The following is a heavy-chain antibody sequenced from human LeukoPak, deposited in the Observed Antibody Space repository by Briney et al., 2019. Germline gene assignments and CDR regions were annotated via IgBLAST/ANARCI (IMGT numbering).Heavy chain of an antibody. Sequence: GASVKVSCKASGYTFTSYYMHWVRQAPGQGLEWMGIINPSGGSTSYAQKFQGRVTMTRDTSTSTVYMELSSLRSEDTAVYYCARYFRITIFGVVDNWFDPWGQGTLVTVSS. CDR3: ARYFRITIFGVVDNWFDP. CDR1: GYTFTSYY. CDR2: INPSGGST. D-gene: IGHD3-3*01. J-gene: IGHJ5*02. V-gene: IGHV1-46*01.